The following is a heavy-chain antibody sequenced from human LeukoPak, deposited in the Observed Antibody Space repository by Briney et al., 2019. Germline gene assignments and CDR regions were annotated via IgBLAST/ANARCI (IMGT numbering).Heavy chain of an antibody. J-gene: IGHJ4*02. CDR2: ISGSGGST. Sequence: GGSLRLSCAASGFTFSSYAMSWVRQAPGKGLEWVSAISGSGGSTYYADSVKGRFTISRDNSKNTLYLQMNSLRAEDTAVYYCAKDRGYYDSSGYDYFDYWGQGTLVTVSS. CDR1: GFTFSSYA. D-gene: IGHD3-22*01. V-gene: IGHV3-23*01. CDR3: AKDRGYYDSSGYDYFDY.